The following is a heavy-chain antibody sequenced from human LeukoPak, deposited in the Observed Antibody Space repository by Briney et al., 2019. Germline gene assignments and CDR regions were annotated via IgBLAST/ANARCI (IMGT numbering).Heavy chain of an antibody. J-gene: IGHJ5*02. D-gene: IGHD2-21*01. CDR3: ARDYGPYPGCSWFDP. Sequence: ASVKVSCKASGYTFTGYYIHWVRQAPGQGLEWMGRINCNGGGTSYAQKFQGRVTMTRDTSISTAYMELYRLTSDDTAVYYCARDYGPYPGCSWFDPWGQGTLVTVSS. CDR1: GYTFTGYY. CDR2: INCNGGGT. V-gene: IGHV1-2*06.